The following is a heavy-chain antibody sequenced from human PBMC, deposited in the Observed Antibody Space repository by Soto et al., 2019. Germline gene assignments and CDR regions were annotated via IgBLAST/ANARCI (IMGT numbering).Heavy chain of an antibody. Sequence: SETLSLTCTVSGGSISSYYLSWIRQPPGKGLEWIGYIYYSGSTNYNPSLKSRVTISVDTSKNQFSLKLSSVTAADTAVYYCARGGVVPDYWGQGTLVTVSS. CDR2: IYYSGST. CDR1: GGSISSYY. V-gene: IGHV4-59*01. J-gene: IGHJ4*02. D-gene: IGHD3-3*01. CDR3: ARGGVVPDY.